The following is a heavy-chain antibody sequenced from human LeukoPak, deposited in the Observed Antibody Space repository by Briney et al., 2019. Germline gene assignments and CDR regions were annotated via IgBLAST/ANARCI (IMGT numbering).Heavy chain of an antibody. J-gene: IGHJ4*02. V-gene: IGHV3-23*01. Sequence: GGSLRLSCAASGFTFSSYAMSWVRQAPGKGLEWVSAISGSGASTYYADSVKGRFTISRDNSKNTLYLQMNSLRAEDTAVYYCAKVARSGSYYYYFDYWGQGTLVTVSS. CDR1: GFTFSSYA. CDR3: AKVARSGSYYYYFDY. D-gene: IGHD1-26*01. CDR2: ISGSGAST.